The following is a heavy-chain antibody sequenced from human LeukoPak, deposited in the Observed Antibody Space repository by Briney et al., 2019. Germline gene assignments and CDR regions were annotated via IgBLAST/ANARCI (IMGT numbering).Heavy chain of an antibody. CDR3: AKDHGYSYGPFDY. J-gene: IGHJ4*02. V-gene: IGHV3-9*01. CDR1: GFTFDDYA. D-gene: IGHD5-18*01. Sequence: GGSLRLSCAASGFTFDDYAMHWVRQAPGKGLEWVSGISWNSGSIGYADSGKGRFTISRDNAKNSLYLQMNSLRAEDTALYYCAKDHGYSYGPFDYWGQGTLVTVSS. CDR2: ISWNSGSI.